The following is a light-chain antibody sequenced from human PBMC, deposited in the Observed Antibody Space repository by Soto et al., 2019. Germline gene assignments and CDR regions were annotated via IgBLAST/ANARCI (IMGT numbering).Light chain of an antibody. CDR1: QSVLYSSNNKNY. Sequence: DIVMTQSPDSLAVSLGERATINCKSSQSVLYSSNNKNYLAWYQQKPGQPPKLLIYWASTRESGVPDRFSGSGSRTDFSLTISSLQAEDVAVYYCQQYSSTPVTFGQGTKVEIK. V-gene: IGKV4-1*01. CDR3: QQYSSTPVT. CDR2: WAS. J-gene: IGKJ1*01.